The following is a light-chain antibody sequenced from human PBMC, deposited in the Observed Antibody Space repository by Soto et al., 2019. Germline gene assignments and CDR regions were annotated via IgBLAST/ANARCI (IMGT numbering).Light chain of an antibody. Sequence: DIQMTQSPSSLSASVGDRVTITCQACQDISNCLNWYQQKPGKAPKLLIYDASNLEAGVPSRFSGSGSGTDFAFTISSLQPEDTATYYCQQYDNLPLTFGVGTKVEIK. CDR1: QDISNC. V-gene: IGKV1-33*01. CDR3: QQYDNLPLT. CDR2: DAS. J-gene: IGKJ4*01.